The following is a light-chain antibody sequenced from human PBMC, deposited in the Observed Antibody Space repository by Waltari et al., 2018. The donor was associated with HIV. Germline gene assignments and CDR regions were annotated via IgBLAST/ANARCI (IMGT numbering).Light chain of an antibody. CDR2: DNS. CDR1: SSNIGNNL. CDR3: GTWDSNLRNWV. V-gene: IGLV1-51*01. J-gene: IGLJ3*02. Sequence: QSILAQPPSVSATPGPRVTISCSGGSSNIGNNLLYWYPHVPGAAPKLLIFDNSKRPSEIPDRFSASKSDTSGTLDIAGLQTGDEGDYYCGTWDSNLRNWVFGGGTKLTVL.